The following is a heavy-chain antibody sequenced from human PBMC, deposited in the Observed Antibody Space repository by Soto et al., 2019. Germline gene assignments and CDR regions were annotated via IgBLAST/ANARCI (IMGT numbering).Heavy chain of an antibody. V-gene: IGHV4-31*03. CDR2: IYYSGST. Sequence: KTSETLSLTCTVSGGSISSGGYYWSWIRQHPGKGLEWIGYIYYSGSTYYNPSLKSRVTISVDTSKNQFSLKLSSVTAADTAVYYCARSKNFWSGYLTWGQGTLVTVSS. CDR1: GGSISSGGYY. D-gene: IGHD3-3*01. J-gene: IGHJ5*02. CDR3: ARSKNFWSGYLT.